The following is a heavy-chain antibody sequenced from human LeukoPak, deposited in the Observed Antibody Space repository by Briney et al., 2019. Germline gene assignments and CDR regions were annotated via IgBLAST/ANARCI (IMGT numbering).Heavy chain of an antibody. Sequence: GGSLRLSCAASGFTFSSYSMNWVRQAPGKGLEWVSHISGSSSTIYYADSVKGRFTISRDNAKNSLYLQMNSLRAEDTAAYYCARVGSIAAAGTPDYWGQGTLVTVSS. CDR1: GFTFSSYS. J-gene: IGHJ4*02. CDR3: ARVGSIAAAGTPDY. CDR2: ISGSSSTI. D-gene: IGHD6-13*01. V-gene: IGHV3-48*04.